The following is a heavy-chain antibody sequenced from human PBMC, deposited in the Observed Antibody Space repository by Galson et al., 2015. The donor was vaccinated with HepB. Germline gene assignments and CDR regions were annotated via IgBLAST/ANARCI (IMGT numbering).Heavy chain of an antibody. J-gene: IGHJ3*02. V-gene: IGHV3-30*18. Sequence: SLRLSCAASGFTFSSYGMNWVRQAPGKGLEWVAVISYDGSNKYYADSVKGRFTISRDNSKNTLYLQMNTLRAEDTAVYYCAKDLVFGGDLHDAFDIWGQGTMATVSS. CDR1: GFTFSSYG. CDR2: ISYDGSNK. D-gene: IGHD2-21*02. CDR3: AKDLVFGGDLHDAFDI.